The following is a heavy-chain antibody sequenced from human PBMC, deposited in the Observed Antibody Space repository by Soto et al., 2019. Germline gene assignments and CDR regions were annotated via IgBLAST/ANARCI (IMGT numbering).Heavy chain of an antibody. CDR3: GSGGYSSSWYFDY. CDR2: IWYDGSNK. D-gene: IGHD6-13*01. CDR1: GFTFSSYG. V-gene: IGHV3-33*01. J-gene: IGHJ4*02. Sequence: QVQLVESGGGVVQPGRSLRLSCAASGFTFSSYGMHWVRQAPGKGLEWVAVIWYDGSNKYYADSVKGRFTISRDNSKNTLYLQMNSLRAEDTAVYYCGSGGYSSSWYFDYWGQGTLVTVSS.